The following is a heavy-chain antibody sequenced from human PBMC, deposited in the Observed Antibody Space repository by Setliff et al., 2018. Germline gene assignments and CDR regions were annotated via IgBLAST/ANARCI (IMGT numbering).Heavy chain of an antibody. CDR2: ISPANGNT. D-gene: IGHD4-4*01. CDR1: GYNFISYG. CDR3: ATDHYNRFDV. Sequence: ASVQVSCKASGYNFISYGISWVRQAPGQGLEWMGWISPANGNTNYIQSFQDRVTMTIDTSTSTIYMELRSLRSDDTAVYYCATDHYNRFDVWGQGTMVTVSS. V-gene: IGHV1-18*01. J-gene: IGHJ3*01.